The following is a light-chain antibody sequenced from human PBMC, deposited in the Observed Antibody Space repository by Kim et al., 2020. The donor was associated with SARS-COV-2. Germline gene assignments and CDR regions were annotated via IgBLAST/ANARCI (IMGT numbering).Light chain of an antibody. Sequence: LSPGGSSTLTCKASQLTATYLAWYQHRPGQAPRLLIHDVSTRASGVPDRFSGSGSGTDFTLTISRLEPEDFAVYYCQQYNISPWTFGPGTKVDIK. CDR2: DVS. J-gene: IGKJ1*01. V-gene: IGKV3D-20*02. CDR3: QQYNISPWT. CDR1: QLTATY.